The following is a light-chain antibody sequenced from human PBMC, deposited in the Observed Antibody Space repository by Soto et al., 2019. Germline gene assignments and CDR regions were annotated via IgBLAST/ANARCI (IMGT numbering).Light chain of an antibody. Sequence: DIQMTQSPSTLSASVGDRVTITCRASQSISSWLAWYQQKPGKAPKLLIYKASSLESGVPSTFSGSGSGTEFTLTISSLQPDAFATYYCQQYNSYSVTFGQGTKLEIK. J-gene: IGKJ2*01. CDR3: QQYNSYSVT. CDR1: QSISSW. V-gene: IGKV1-5*03. CDR2: KAS.